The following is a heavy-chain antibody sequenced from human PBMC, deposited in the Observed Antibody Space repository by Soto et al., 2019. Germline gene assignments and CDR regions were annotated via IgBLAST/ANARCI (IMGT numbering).Heavy chain of an antibody. Sequence: SETLSLTCAVSGSSISSGGYSWSWIRQPPGKGLEWIGYIYHSGSTYYNPSLKSRVTISVDRSKNQFSLKLSSVTAADTAVYYCARATLTMVRGWFDPWGQGTLVTVSS. CDR1: GSSISSGGYS. CDR3: ARATLTMVRGWFDP. V-gene: IGHV4-30-2*01. J-gene: IGHJ5*02. D-gene: IGHD3-10*01. CDR2: IYHSGST.